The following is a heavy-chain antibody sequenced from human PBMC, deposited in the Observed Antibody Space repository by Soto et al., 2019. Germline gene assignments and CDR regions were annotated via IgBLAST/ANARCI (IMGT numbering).Heavy chain of an antibody. V-gene: IGHV3-72*01. CDR3: VRATYFSDSSGYTRCLDF. Sequence: GGSMRLSWAGSGFTLSDHYIDWVRQAPGKGLEWVGRSRDKPQWYSTAYAASVKGRFTTSRDESHNTAFLQMKSLKTEDTAVYYCVRATYFSDSSGYTRCLDFWGQGTLVTVSS. CDR1: GFTLSDHY. CDR2: SRDKPQWYST. D-gene: IGHD3-22*01. J-gene: IGHJ4*02.